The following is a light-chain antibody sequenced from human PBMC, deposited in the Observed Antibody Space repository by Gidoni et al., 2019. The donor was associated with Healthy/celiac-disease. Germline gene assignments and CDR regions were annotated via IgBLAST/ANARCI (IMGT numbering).Light chain of an antibody. Sequence: EIVLPQSPGTLSLSPGERATLSCRASQSVSSSYLAWYQQQPGQAPSLLIYGASSRATSLPDRFSGSGSGADFTLTISRLEPEDFAVYYCQQYGSSPETFGQGTKVEIK. V-gene: IGKV3-20*01. J-gene: IGKJ1*01. CDR3: QQYGSSPET. CDR2: GAS. CDR1: QSVSSSY.